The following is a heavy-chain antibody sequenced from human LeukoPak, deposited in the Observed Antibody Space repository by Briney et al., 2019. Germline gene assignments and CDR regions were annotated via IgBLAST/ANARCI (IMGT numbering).Heavy chain of an antibody. D-gene: IGHD6-13*01. CDR1: GGSISGYY. V-gene: IGHV4-59*01. CDR3: ARHRYSSSWYIDY. CDR2: IYYSGST. Sequence: SETLSLTCTVSGGSISGYYWSWIRQPPGKGLEWIGYIYYSGSTNYNSSLKSRVTISLDTSKNQFSLKLDSVTAADTAVYYRARHRYSSSWYIDYWGQGTLVTVSS. J-gene: IGHJ4*02.